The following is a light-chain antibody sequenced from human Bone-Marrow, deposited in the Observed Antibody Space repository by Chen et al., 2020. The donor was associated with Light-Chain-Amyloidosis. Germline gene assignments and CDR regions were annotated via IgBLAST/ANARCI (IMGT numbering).Light chain of an antibody. J-gene: IGLJ2*01. V-gene: IGLV3-25*03. CDR2: RDT. Sequence: SYALTQPPSLSVSPGQTASITCSGDDLPTKYAYWYQQKPGQAPVLVIHRDTERPSGISERFSGSSSGTTATLTISGVQAEDEADYHCQSADSSGTYEVIFGGGTKLTVL. CDR3: QSADSSGTYEVI. CDR1: DLPTKY.